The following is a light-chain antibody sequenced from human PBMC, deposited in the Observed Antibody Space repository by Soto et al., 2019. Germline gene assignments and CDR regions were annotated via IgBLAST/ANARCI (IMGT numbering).Light chain of an antibody. Sequence: EIVMTQSPATLSVSPGERATLSCRASQSVSSNLLWYQQKPTQAPRLLIYCAATRATGIPARCSCSGCGTELTFTISSLQSEDFAVYYCQRYNNWPPSLTFGQGTRLEIK. CDR1: QSVSSN. CDR3: QRYNNWPPSLT. V-gene: IGKV3-15*01. J-gene: IGKJ5*01. CDR2: CAA.